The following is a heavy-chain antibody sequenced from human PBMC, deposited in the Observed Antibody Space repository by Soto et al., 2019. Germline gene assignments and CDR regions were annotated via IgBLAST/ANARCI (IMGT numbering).Heavy chain of an antibody. CDR1: GGSISNYY. V-gene: IGHV4-59*12. Sequence: SETLSLTCTVSGGSISNYYWTWIRQPPGKGLEWIGYVYYSGSTIYNPSLKSRLTISIDTSKNQFSLKLSSVTAADTAVYYRARERPDGARLDPWGQGTLVTVSS. J-gene: IGHJ5*02. CDR2: VYYSGST. D-gene: IGHD6-6*01. CDR3: ARERPDGARLDP.